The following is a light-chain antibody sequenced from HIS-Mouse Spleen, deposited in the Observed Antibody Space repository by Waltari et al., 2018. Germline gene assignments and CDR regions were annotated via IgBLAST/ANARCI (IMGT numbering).Light chain of an antibody. Sequence: QSAPTQPRSVSGSPGQSVTISCTGTSSDVGGYNYVSWYQQHPGKAPKPMIYDVSKRPSGVPDRFSGSKSGNTASLTISGLQAEDEADYYCCSYAGSYTWVFGGGTKLTVL. J-gene: IGLJ3*02. CDR2: DVS. CDR1: SSDVGGYNY. V-gene: IGLV2-11*01. CDR3: CSYAGSYTWV.